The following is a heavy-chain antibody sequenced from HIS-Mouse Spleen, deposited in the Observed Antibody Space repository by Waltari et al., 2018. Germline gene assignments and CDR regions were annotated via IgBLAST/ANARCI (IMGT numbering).Heavy chain of an antibody. D-gene: IGHD5-18*01. CDR2: IYYSGST. CDR3: ARPSSPPGSRGYSSDYFDY. V-gene: IGHV4-39*01. J-gene: IGHJ4*02. CDR1: GGSISSSSYY. Sequence: QLQLQESGPGLVKPSETLSLTCTVSGGSISSSSYYWGWIRQPPGKGLEWIGGIYYSGSTYYNPSLNSRVTISVDTSKNQFSLKLSSVTAADTAVYYCARPSSPPGSRGYSSDYFDYWGQGTLVTVSS.